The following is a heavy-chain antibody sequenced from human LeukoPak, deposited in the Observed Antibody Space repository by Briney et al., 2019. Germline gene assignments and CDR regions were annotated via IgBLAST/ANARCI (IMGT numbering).Heavy chain of an antibody. V-gene: IGHV4-59*08. Sequence: SETLSLTCTVAGGSIRNNYWSWIRQPPGKGLEWIGYVYHSGTTTYNPSLKSRVTISLDTSKNQFSLNLTSVTAAHTAMYYCARGNYPTFDFWGQGTLVSVSS. CDR3: ARGNYPTFDF. J-gene: IGHJ4*02. CDR2: VYHSGTT. CDR1: GGSIRNNY. D-gene: IGHD1-7*01.